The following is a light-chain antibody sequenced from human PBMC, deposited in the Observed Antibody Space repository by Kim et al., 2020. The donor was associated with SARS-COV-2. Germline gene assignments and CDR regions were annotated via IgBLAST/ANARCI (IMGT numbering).Light chain of an antibody. CDR2: GAS. V-gene: IGKV3-20*01. CDR3: QQYGRSPRT. Sequence: SPGERATLSCRASQSVSSNYLAWYQQKPGQAPRLLIYGASSRATGIPDRFSGSGSGTDFTLTISRLEPEDFAMYYCQQYGRSPRTFGRGTKVDIK. CDR1: QSVSSNY. J-gene: IGKJ1*01.